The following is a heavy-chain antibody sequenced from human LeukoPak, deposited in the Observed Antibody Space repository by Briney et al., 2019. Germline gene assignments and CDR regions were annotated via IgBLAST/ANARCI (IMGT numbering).Heavy chain of an antibody. Sequence: GGSLRLSCAASGFTFDDYAMRWVRHAPGKGLEWVSGISWNSGSISYADSVKGRFTISRDNAKNSLYLQMKSLRAEDTALYYCAKDMQRYYDSSGYVDYWGQGTLVTVSS. V-gene: IGHV3-9*01. CDR3: AKDMQRYYDSSGYVDY. CDR1: GFTFDDYA. J-gene: IGHJ4*02. D-gene: IGHD3-22*01. CDR2: ISWNSGSI.